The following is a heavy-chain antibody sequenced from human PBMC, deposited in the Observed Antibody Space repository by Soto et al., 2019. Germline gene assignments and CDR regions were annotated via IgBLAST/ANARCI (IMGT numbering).Heavy chain of an antibody. J-gene: IGHJ4*02. CDR1: GGSISSYY. V-gene: IGHV4-59*01. D-gene: IGHD3-3*01. CDR3: ARGPHYDFWSGQPPCHDY. Sequence: PSETLSLTCTVSGGSISSYYWSWIRQPPGKGLEWIGHIYYSGSTNYNPSLKSRVTISVDTSKNQFSLKLSSMTAADTAVYYCARGPHYDFWSGQPPCHDYWGQGTLVTVSS. CDR2: IYYSGST.